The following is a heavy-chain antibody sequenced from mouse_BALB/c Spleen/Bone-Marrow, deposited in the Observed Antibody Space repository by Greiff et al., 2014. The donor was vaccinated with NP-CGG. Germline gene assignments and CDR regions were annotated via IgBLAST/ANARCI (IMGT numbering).Heavy chain of an antibody. D-gene: IGHD4-1*01. V-gene: IGHV1-80*01. CDR2: IYPGDGET. CDR1: GYVFSSSW. Sequence: VQLQQSGAELVRPGSSVKISCKASGYVFSSSWMNWVKQRPGQGLEWIGQIYPGDGETNYNGKFKGKATLTADKSSSTAYMQLSSLTSEDSAVYFCANWDWFAYWGQGTLVTVAT. J-gene: IGHJ3*01. CDR3: ANWDWFAY.